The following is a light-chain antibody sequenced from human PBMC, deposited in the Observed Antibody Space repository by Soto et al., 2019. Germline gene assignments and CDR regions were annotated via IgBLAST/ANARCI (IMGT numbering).Light chain of an antibody. Sequence: DIQLTQSPSFLSASVGDTVTITCRASQAIDNYLAWYQHAPGKAPRLLLYAAYTLQSGVPKRFSGSGSGTEFSLTISSLQPEDFATYYCQLLNPSPPVTFGQGTRLDIK. CDR3: QLLNPSPPVT. CDR2: AAY. CDR1: QAIDNY. V-gene: IGKV1-9*01. J-gene: IGKJ5*01.